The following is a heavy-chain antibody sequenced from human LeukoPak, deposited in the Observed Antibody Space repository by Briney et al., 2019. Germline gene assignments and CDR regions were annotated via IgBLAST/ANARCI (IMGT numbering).Heavy chain of an antibody. CDR2: IYYSGST. CDR1: GGSISSYY. D-gene: IGHD5-18*01. J-gene: IGHJ4*02. V-gene: IGHV4-59*12. CDR3: ARAYSYGPHVDY. Sequence: SETLSLTCTVSGGSISSYYWSWIRQPPGKGLEWIGYIYYSGSTYYNPSLKSRVTISVDMSKNQFSLKLSSVTAADTAVYYCARAYSYGPHVDYWGQGTLVTVSS.